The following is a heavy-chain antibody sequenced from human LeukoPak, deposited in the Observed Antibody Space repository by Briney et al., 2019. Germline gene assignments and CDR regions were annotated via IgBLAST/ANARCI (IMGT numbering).Heavy chain of an antibody. V-gene: IGHV3-30*04. J-gene: IGHJ4*02. CDR2: ISYDGSNK. CDR3: ASPGSGWRF. D-gene: IGHD6-19*01. CDR1: GFTFSSYA. Sequence: GGSLRLSCAASGFTFSSYAMHWVRQAPGKGLEWVAVISYDGSNKYYADSVKGRFTISRDNSKNTLYLQMNSLRAEDTAVYYCASPGSGWRFWGQGTLVTVSS.